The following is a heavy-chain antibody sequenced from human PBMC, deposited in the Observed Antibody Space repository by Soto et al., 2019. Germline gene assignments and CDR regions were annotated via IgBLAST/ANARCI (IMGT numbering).Heavy chain of an antibody. J-gene: IGHJ5*01. CDR3: ARDFGLHNCFDS. V-gene: IGHV1-69*01. D-gene: IGHD3-3*01. CDR2: IIPMFGVA. Sequence: QVQLVQSGAEVKKPGSSVKVSCTASGGTFSNFAISWVRQAPGQGLEWMGGIIPMFGVADYAQEFQGRVTITADESTSTAYMELSSLRSEDTAMYYCARDFGLHNCFDSWGQGTQVTVSS. CDR1: GGTFSNFA.